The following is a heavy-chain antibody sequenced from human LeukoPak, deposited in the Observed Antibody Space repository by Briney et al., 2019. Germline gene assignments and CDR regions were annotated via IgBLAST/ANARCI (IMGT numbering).Heavy chain of an antibody. V-gene: IGHV3-30*03. CDR1: GLTFRSYG. CDR2: ISHDGRNK. CDR3: ATRSFYCTSTSCSRLRDY. Sequence: GGSLRLSCAASGLTFRSYGMHWVRQAPGKGLEWVAVISHDGRNKDYGDSVKGRFTISRDNSNNTLYLQMSSLRPEDSAMYFCATRSFYCTSTSCSRLRDYWGQGTLVAVSS. J-gene: IGHJ4*02. D-gene: IGHD2-2*01.